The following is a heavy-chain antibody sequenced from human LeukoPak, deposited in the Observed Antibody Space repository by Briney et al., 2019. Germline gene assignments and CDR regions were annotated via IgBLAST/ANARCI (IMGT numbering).Heavy chain of an antibody. Sequence: SETLSLTCTVSGGSISSYYWSWIRQPAGKGLEWIGRIYTSGSTNYNPSLKSRVTMSVDTSKNQFSLKLSSVTAADTAVYYCARAGYCSGGSCYSRGRWFDPWGQGTLVTVSS. V-gene: IGHV4-4*07. CDR2: IYTSGST. CDR1: GGSISSYY. J-gene: IGHJ5*02. CDR3: ARAGYCSGGSCYSRGRWFDP. D-gene: IGHD2-15*01.